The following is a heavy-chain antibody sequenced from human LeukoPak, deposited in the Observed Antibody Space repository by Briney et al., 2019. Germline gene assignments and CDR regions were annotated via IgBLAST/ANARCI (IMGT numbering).Heavy chain of an antibody. CDR3: AKEVNYDFWSGYPDY. V-gene: IGHV3-53*01. D-gene: IGHD3-3*01. Sequence: GGSLRLSCAASGFTFSTHDLNWVRQAPGKGLEWVSVIYSGGSTYYADSVKGRFTISRDNSKNTLYLQMNSLRAEDTAVYYCAKEVNYDFWSGYPDYWGQGTLVTVSS. CDR1: GFTFSTHD. CDR2: IYSGGST. J-gene: IGHJ4*02.